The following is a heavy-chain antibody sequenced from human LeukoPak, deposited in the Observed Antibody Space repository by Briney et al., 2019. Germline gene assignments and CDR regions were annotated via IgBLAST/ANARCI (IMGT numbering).Heavy chain of an antibody. CDR3: ARDDSSGYYYP. D-gene: IGHD3-22*01. Sequence: GGSLRLSCAASGFTFSSYEMNWVRQAPGRGLEWVANIKQDGSEKYYVDSVKGRFTISRDNAKNSLYLQMNSLRAEDTAVYYCARDDSSGYYYPWGQGTLVTVSS. CDR2: IKQDGSEK. V-gene: IGHV3-7*01. CDR1: GFTFSSYE. J-gene: IGHJ5*02.